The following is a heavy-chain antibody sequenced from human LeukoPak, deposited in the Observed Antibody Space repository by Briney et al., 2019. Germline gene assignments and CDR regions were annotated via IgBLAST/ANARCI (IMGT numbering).Heavy chain of an antibody. CDR1: GFTFSSYG. J-gene: IGHJ4*02. CDR2: IRYDGSNK. D-gene: IGHD5-12*01. V-gene: IGHV3-30*02. Sequence: PSGGSLRLSCAASGFTFSSYGMHWVRQAPGKGLEWVAFIRYDGSNKYYADSVKGRFTISRDNSKNMLYLQMNSLRAEDTAVYYCAKDHSGYDQYYFDYWGQGTLVTVSS. CDR3: AKDHSGYDQYYFDY.